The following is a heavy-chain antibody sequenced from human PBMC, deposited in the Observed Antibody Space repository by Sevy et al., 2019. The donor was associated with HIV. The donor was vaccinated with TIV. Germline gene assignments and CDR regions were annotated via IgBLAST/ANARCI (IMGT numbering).Heavy chain of an antibody. CDR1: GFTFSLYT. J-gene: IGHJ4*02. V-gene: IGHV3-21*03. CDR3: ARADLNGVSYSH. Sequence: GGSLRLSCAASGFTFSLYTMNWLRQAPGKGLEWVSSISPTTNYIYYADSLKGRFTISRDNDKNSLHLQVNSLRAEDTAVYYCARADLNGVSYSHWGQGTLVTVST. CDR2: ISPTTNYI. D-gene: IGHD2-8*01.